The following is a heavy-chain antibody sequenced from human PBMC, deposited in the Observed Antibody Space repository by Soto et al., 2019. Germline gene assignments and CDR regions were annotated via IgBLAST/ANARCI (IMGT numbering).Heavy chain of an antibody. D-gene: IGHD1-1*01. CDR1: GFTFSSYA. CDR2: ISGSGGST. V-gene: IGHV3-23*01. CDR3: AKEKRDQLPRYYYGMDV. J-gene: IGHJ6*02. Sequence: EVQLLESGGGLVQPGGSLRLSCAASGFTFSSYAMSWVRQAPGKGLEWVSAISGSGGSTYYADSVKGRFTISRDNSKNKLYLQMNSLRAEDTAVYYCAKEKRDQLPRYYYGMDVWGQGTTVTVSS.